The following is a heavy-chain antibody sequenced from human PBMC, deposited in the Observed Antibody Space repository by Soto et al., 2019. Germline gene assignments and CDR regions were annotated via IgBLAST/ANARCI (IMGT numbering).Heavy chain of an antibody. CDR3: AREAGSYCSGGSCYSHY. Sequence: GGSLRLSCAASGFTFSSYGMHWVRQAPGKGLEWVAVIWYDGSKKYYADSVKGRFTISRDNAKNTLYLQMNSLRAEDTAVYYCAREAGSYCSGGSCYSHYWGQGTLVTVSS. V-gene: IGHV3-33*01. CDR2: IWYDGSKK. CDR1: GFTFSSYG. D-gene: IGHD2-15*01. J-gene: IGHJ4*02.